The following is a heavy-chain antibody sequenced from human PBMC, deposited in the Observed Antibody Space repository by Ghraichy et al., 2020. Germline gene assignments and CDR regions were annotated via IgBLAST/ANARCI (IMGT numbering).Heavy chain of an antibody. CDR1: GGSISNYY. V-gene: IGHV4-4*07. Sequence: SQTLSLTCTVSGGSISNYYWSWIRQPAVKGLEWIGRIHSSGSTKYNPSLESRVTMSVDASNNQFSLRLNSVTAADTAVYYCARTTVSSRAYYFDSWGQGTLVTVSS. D-gene: IGHD4-17*01. CDR3: ARTTVSSRAYYFDS. CDR2: IHSSGST. J-gene: IGHJ4*02.